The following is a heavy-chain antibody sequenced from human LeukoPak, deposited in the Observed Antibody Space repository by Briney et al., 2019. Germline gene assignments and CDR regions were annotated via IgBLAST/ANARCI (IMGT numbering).Heavy chain of an antibody. CDR1: GGSISSYY. Sequence: PSETLSLTCTVSGGSISSYYWSWIRQPAGKGLEWIGRIYTSGSTNYNPSLKSRVTMSVDTSKNQFSLKLSSVTAADTAVYYCARATYYDSSGYYRYFDYWGQGTLVTVSS. CDR3: ARATYYDSSGYYRYFDY. D-gene: IGHD3-22*01. J-gene: IGHJ4*02. CDR2: IYTSGST. V-gene: IGHV4-4*07.